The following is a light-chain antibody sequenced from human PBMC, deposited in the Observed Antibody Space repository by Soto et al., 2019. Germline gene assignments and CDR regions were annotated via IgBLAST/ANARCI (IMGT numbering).Light chain of an antibody. Sequence: DIQMTQSPSSLSASVGDRVTITCRASQSIRTYLNWYQQKPGKDPNLLIYAASSLQSGVPSRFSGSGSGTDFTLTISSLQPEDFATYYCQQSYSTLITFGQGTRLEIK. J-gene: IGKJ5*01. V-gene: IGKV1-39*01. CDR2: AAS. CDR1: QSIRTY. CDR3: QQSYSTLIT.